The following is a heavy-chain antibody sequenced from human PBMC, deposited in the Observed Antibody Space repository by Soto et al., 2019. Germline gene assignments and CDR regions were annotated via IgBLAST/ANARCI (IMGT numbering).Heavy chain of an antibody. CDR1: GYTFTGYY. D-gene: IGHD2-2*01. CDR2: INPNSGGT. CDR3: ARGDQLLAYYYYGMDV. Sequence: ASVKGSWKGSGYTFTGYYMHWVRQTPGQGLEWMGWINPNSGGTNYAQKFQGWVTMTRDTSISTAYMELSRLRSDDTAVYYCARGDQLLAYYYYGMDVWGQGTTVTVSS. J-gene: IGHJ6*02. V-gene: IGHV1-2*04.